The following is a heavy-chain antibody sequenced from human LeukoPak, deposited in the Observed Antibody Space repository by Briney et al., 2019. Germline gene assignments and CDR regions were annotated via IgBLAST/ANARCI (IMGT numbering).Heavy chain of an antibody. CDR2: INPNSGGT. Sequence: ASVKVSCKASGGTFSSYAISWVRQAPGQGLEWMGWINPNSGGTNYAQKFQGRVTMTRDTSISTAYMELSRLRYDDTAVYYCARGSVDTAMVFYYYYYMDVWGKGTTVTVSS. J-gene: IGHJ6*03. V-gene: IGHV1-2*02. D-gene: IGHD5-18*01. CDR1: GGTFSSYA. CDR3: ARGSVDTAMVFYYYYYMDV.